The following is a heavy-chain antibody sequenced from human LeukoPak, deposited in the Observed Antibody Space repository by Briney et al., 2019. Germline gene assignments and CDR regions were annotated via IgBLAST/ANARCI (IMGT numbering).Heavy chain of an antibody. V-gene: IGHV5-51*01. Sequence: GESLKISCKGSGYSFTNYWIGWVRQMPGKGLEWMGIIYPGDSDTRYSPSFQGQVTISADKSISTAYLQWSSLKASDTAMYYCARHAITIFGVVGPFDIWGQGTMVTVSS. D-gene: IGHD3-3*01. J-gene: IGHJ3*02. CDR1: GYSFTNYW. CDR3: ARHAITIFGVVGPFDI. CDR2: IYPGDSDT.